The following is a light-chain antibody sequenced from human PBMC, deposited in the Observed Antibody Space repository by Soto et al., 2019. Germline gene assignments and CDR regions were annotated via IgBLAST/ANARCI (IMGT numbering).Light chain of an antibody. CDR3: QQYNNLPYT. V-gene: IGKV1-33*01. CDR2: DAS. CDR1: QAISKY. Sequence: DIQMTQSPSSLSASLGDRVTITCQASQAISKYLHWYHQRPGKAPILVIYDASNLEAGAPSRFSGGGSGTSFTLTISSLQPEDIGTYFCQQYNNLPYTFGQGTKVDSK. J-gene: IGKJ2*01.